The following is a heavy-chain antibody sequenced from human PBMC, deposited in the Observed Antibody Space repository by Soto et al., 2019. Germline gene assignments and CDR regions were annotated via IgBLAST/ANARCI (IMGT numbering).Heavy chain of an antibody. CDR1: GGTFSSYA. CDR2: IIPIFGTA. D-gene: IGHD4-4*01. CDR3: ARYMGDYSEDYYYYGMDV. J-gene: IGHJ6*02. Sequence: QVQLVQSGAEVKKPGSSVKVSCKASGGTFSSYAISWVRQAPGQGLEWMGGIIPIFGTANYAQKFQGRVTITADEYTCTAYMELSSLRSEDTAVYYCARYMGDYSEDYYYYGMDVWGQGTTVTVSS. V-gene: IGHV1-69*01.